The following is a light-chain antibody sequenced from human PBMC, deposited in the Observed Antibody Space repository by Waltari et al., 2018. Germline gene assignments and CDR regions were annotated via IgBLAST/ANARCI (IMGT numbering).Light chain of an antibody. CDR3: CSYAGSYTVV. J-gene: IGLJ2*01. V-gene: IGLV2-11*01. Sequence: QSALTQPRSVSGSPGQSVTISCTGTSNDVGGYNYVSWYQQHPGQAPKLMIYDVSKRPSGVPDRFSASKSGNTASLTISGLQAEDEADYYCCSYAGSYTVVFGGGTKLTVL. CDR2: DVS. CDR1: SNDVGGYNY.